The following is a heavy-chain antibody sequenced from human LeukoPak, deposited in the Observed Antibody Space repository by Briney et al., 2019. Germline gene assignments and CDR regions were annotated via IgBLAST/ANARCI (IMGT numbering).Heavy chain of an antibody. D-gene: IGHD6-19*01. CDR2: IYYSGST. V-gene: IGHV4-59*08. J-gene: IGHJ5*02. CDR1: GGSISSYY. Sequence: SETLSLTCTVSGGSISSYYWSWIRQPPGKGLEWIGYIYYSGSTNYNPSLKSRVTISVDTSKNQFSLKLSSVTAADTAVYYCARSANIAVAGPPGYNWFDPWGQGTLVTVSS. CDR3: ARSANIAVAGPPGYNWFDP.